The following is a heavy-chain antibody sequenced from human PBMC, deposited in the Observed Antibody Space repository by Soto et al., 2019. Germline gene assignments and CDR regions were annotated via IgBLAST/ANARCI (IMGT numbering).Heavy chain of an antibody. J-gene: IGHJ6*03. CDR3: ARHSDRYCSSTSCPPLYYYYYYMDV. Sequence: GESLKIFCKGSGYSFTSYWIGWVRQMPGKGLEWMGIIYPGDPDTRYSPSFQGQVTISADKSISTAYLQWSSLKASDTAMYYCARHSDRYCSSTSCPPLYYYYYYMDVWGKGTTVTVSS. CDR2: IYPGDPDT. CDR1: GYSFTSYW. D-gene: IGHD2-2*01. V-gene: IGHV5-51*01.